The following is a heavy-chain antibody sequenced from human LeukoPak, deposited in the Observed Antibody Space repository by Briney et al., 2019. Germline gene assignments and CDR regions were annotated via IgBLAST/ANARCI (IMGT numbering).Heavy chain of an antibody. Sequence: SETLSLTCTVSGGSISSYYWSWIRQPPGKGLEWIGYIYYSGSTNYNPSLKSRVTISVDTSKNQFSLKLSSVTAADTAVYYCASLKMGITGTHFDYWGQGTLVTVSS. CDR1: GGSISSYY. CDR3: ASLKMGITGTHFDY. V-gene: IGHV4-59*08. CDR2: IYYSGST. J-gene: IGHJ4*02. D-gene: IGHD1-20*01.